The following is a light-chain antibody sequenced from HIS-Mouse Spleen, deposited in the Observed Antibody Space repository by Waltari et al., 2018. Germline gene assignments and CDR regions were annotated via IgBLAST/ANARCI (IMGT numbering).Light chain of an antibody. Sequence: DIQMTQSPSSLSASVGDRVTITCRASQGIRNYLAWYQQKPGKVPKLLIYAASSLQSRVPSRFSGSGSGTAFTITISSLQPEDVATYYCQKYNSAPPLTFGGGTKVEIK. CDR2: AAS. CDR3: QKYNSAPPLT. J-gene: IGKJ4*01. V-gene: IGKV1-27*01. CDR1: QGIRNY.